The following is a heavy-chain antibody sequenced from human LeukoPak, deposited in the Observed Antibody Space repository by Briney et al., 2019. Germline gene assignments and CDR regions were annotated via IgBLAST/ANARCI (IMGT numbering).Heavy chain of an antibody. V-gene: IGHV3-23*01. J-gene: IGHJ4*02. D-gene: IGHD4-23*01. CDR2: ISGSGSGGGT. Sequence: PGGSLRLSCAASGFTFNNNAMSWVRQAPGKGLEWVSTISGSGSGGGTNYADSVKGRFTISRDNSKDTLYLQMNSLRAEDTAVYYCARRAGGYSHPYDYWGRGILVTVSS. CDR1: GFTFNNNA. CDR3: ARRAGGYSHPYDY.